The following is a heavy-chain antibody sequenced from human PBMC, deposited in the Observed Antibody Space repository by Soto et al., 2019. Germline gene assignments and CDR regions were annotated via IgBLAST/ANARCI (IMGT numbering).Heavy chain of an antibody. CDR2: ISYDGSNK. V-gene: IGHV3-30*18. J-gene: IGHJ4*02. CDR3: AKDKSGSYSGDFDY. CDR1: GFTFSSYG. Sequence: QVQLVESGGGVVQPGRSLRLSCAASGFTFSSYGMHWVRQAPGKGLEWVAVISYDGSNKYSADSVKGRFTISRDNSKNTRYLQMNSLRAEDTAVYYCAKDKSGSYSGDFDYWGQGTLVTVSS. D-gene: IGHD1-26*01.